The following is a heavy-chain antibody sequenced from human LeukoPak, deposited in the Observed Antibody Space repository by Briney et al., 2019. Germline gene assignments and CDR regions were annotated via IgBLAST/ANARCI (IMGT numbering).Heavy chain of an antibody. Sequence: PGGSLRLSCAASGFTFSSYAMHWVRQAPGKGLEYVSAISSNGGSTYYANSVKGRFTISRDNSKNTLYLQMGSLRAEDMAVYYCARLSGYAVDYWGQGTLVTVSS. CDR2: ISSNGGST. V-gene: IGHV3-64*01. J-gene: IGHJ4*02. D-gene: IGHD5-12*01. CDR1: GFTFSSYA. CDR3: ARLSGYAVDY.